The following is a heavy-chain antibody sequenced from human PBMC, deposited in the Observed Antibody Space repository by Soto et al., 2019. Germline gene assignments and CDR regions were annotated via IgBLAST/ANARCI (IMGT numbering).Heavy chain of an antibody. CDR3: ARRHIDNVNQVHAFDF. V-gene: IGHV4-39*01. CDR1: GGSVSSGNYF. D-gene: IGHD2-21*01. CDR2: IYYNGDT. J-gene: IGHJ3*01. Sequence: QLQLQESGPGLVKPAETLSLKCAVSGGSVSSGNYFWGWIRQPPGKGLEWIGNIYYNGDTYSSPSLKSRVTMSVETAQNQAAVRLTSVTAADTAVYYCARRHIDNVNQVHAFDFWGQGTLVTVSS.